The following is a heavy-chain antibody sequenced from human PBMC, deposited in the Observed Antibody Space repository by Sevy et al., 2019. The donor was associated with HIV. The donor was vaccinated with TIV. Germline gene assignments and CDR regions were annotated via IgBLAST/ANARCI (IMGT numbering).Heavy chain of an antibody. J-gene: IGHJ6*02. CDR2: IYYSGST. V-gene: IGHV4-31*03. CDR1: GGSISSGGYY. Sequence: SETLSLTCTVSGGSISSGGYYWSWIRQHPGKGLEWIGYIYYSGSTYYNPSLKSRVTISVDTSKNQFSLKLSSVTAADTGVYYCARGGGYYYYGMDVWGQGTTVTVSS. D-gene: IGHD3-16*01. CDR3: ARGGGYYYYGMDV.